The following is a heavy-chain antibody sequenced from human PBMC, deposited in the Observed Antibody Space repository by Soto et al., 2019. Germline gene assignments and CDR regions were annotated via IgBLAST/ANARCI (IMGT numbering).Heavy chain of an antibody. Sequence: QTLSLTWAISGDSVSSNSAACNWIRQSPSRGLEWLGRTYYRSKWFTGYAVSVQSRIGISADTYKNQFSLQLSSVTPEDTAVYYCASQQQWLDYWGQGTQVTVYS. CDR1: GDSVSSNSAA. V-gene: IGHV6-1*01. CDR2: TYYRSKWFT. J-gene: IGHJ4*02. CDR3: ASQQQWLDY. D-gene: IGHD6-19*01.